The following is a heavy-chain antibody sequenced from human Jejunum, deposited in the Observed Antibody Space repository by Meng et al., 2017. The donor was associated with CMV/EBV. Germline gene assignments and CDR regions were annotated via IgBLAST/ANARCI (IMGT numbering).Heavy chain of an antibody. V-gene: IGHV4-59*01. CDR2: VYYTGST. D-gene: IGHD6-13*01. Sequence: INSYFWSWIRQPPGRGLEWIGYVYYTGSTNYKPSLKSRVTISIDTSKNQFFLNLSSVTAADTAVYYCARVPAELGSSSSWYYFDSWGQGTLVTVSS. CDR1: INSYF. CDR3: ARVPAELGSSSSWYYFDS. J-gene: IGHJ4*02.